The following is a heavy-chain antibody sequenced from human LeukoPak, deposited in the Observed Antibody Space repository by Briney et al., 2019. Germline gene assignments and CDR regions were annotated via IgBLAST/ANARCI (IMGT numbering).Heavy chain of an antibody. CDR3: ARLGGSSWYGGGNYYYYMDV. Sequence: GESLKISCKGSGYSFTSYWIGWVRQMPGKGLEWMGIIYPGDSDTRYSPSFQGQVTISADKSISTAYLQWSSLKASDTVMYYCARLGGSSWYGGGNYYYYMDVWGKGTTVTVSS. J-gene: IGHJ6*03. V-gene: IGHV5-51*01. D-gene: IGHD6-13*01. CDR2: IYPGDSDT. CDR1: GYSFTSYW.